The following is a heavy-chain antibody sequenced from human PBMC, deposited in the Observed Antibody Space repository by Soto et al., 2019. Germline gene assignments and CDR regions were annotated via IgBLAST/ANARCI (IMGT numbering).Heavy chain of an antibody. Sequence: WASVKVSCKASGDTFPTYDINWVRQATGHGLEWMGWINPNSGNIGYAQRFQGRVTMTRDTAIRTAYMEVSSLRSDDTAVYYCARGRASGSYYLLDYWGQGTLVTVSS. CDR1: GDTFPTYD. V-gene: IGHV1-8*01. D-gene: IGHD3-10*01. CDR2: INPNSGNI. CDR3: ARGRASGSYYLLDY. J-gene: IGHJ4*02.